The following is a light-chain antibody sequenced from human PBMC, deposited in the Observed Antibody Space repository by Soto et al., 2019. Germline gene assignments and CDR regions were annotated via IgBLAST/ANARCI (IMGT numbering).Light chain of an antibody. CDR2: DAS. CDR1: QSVSSY. CDR3: QQPLT. Sequence: EIVLTQSPATLSSSPGERATLSCRASQSVSSYLAWYQQKPGQAPRLLIYDASNRATGIPARFSGSGSGTDFTLTISSLEPEDFAVYYCQQPLTFGGGTKVDIK. V-gene: IGKV3-11*01. J-gene: IGKJ4*01.